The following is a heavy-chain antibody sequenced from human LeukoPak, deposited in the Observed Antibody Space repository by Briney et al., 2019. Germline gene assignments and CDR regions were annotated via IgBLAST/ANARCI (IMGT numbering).Heavy chain of an antibody. Sequence: GGSLRLSCAASGFTFSSYTIHWVRQAPGKGLEYVSAISSNGGSTYYANSVKGRFTISRDNSKNTLYLQMGSLRAEDMAVYYCARGGSSWYNWFDPWGQGTLVIVSS. CDR3: ARGGSSWYNWFDP. CDR2: ISSNGGST. J-gene: IGHJ5*02. D-gene: IGHD6-13*01. V-gene: IGHV3-64*01. CDR1: GFTFSSYT.